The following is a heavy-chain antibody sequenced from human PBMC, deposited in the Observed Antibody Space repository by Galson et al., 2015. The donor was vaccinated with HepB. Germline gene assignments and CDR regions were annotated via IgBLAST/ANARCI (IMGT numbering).Heavy chain of an antibody. J-gene: IGHJ5*02. CDR2: ISAYNGNT. CDR3: ARAGIATMFDP. D-gene: IGHD6-13*01. CDR1: GYTFTSYG. Sequence: QSGAEVKKPGESLRISCKGSGYTFTSYGISWVRQAPGQGLEWMGWISAYNGNTNYAQKLQGRVTMTTDTSTSTAYMELRSLRSDDTAVYYCARAGIATMFDPWGQGTLVTVSS. V-gene: IGHV1-18*01.